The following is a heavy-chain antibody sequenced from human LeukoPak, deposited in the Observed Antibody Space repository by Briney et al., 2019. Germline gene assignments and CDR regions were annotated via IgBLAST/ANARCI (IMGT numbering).Heavy chain of an antibody. V-gene: IGHV3-74*03. CDR3: ARVSFCPRCHFDY. Sequence: PGGSLRLSCAASGFSFSSYWMHWVRQAPGKGRVWVARISPDGSSALSADSVRGRFTISRDNADNTLYLQLNSLRAEDTAVYYCARVSFCPRCHFDYWGQGTLVTVSS. J-gene: IGHJ4*02. CDR1: GFSFSSYW. CDR2: ISPDGSSA. D-gene: IGHD2/OR15-2a*01.